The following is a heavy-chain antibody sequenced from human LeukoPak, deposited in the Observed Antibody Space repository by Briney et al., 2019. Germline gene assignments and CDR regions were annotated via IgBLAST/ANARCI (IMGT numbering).Heavy chain of an antibody. V-gene: IGHV1-2*02. CDR3: ARARTDIVVVVAASREFWFDP. D-gene: IGHD2-15*01. CDR2: INPNSGGT. CDR1: GYTFTGYY. Sequence: ASVKVPCKASGYTFTGYYMHWVRQAPGQGLEWMGWINPNSGGTNYAQKFQGRVTMTRDTSISTAYMELSRLRSDDTAVYYCARARTDIVVVVAASREFWFDPWGQGTLVTVSS. J-gene: IGHJ5*02.